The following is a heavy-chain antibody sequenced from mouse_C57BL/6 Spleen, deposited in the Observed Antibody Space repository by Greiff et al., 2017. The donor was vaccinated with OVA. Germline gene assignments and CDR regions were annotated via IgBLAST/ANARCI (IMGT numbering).Heavy chain of an antibody. CDR1: GYTFTSYW. Sequence: QVQLQQPGAELVKPGASVKLSCKASGYTFTSYWMQWVKQRPGQGLEWIGEIDPSDSYTNYNQKFKGKAKLTVDTSSSTAYMQLSSLTSEESAVYYCARYYYGSSYFDYWGQGTTLTVSS. D-gene: IGHD1-1*01. V-gene: IGHV1-50*01. CDR2: IDPSDSYT. CDR3: ARYYYGSSYFDY. J-gene: IGHJ2*01.